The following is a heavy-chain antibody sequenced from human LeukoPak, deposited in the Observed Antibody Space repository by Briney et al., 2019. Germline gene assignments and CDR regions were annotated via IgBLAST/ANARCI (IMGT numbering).Heavy chain of an antibody. CDR1: GGSISSSSYY. D-gene: IGHD3-10*01. CDR3: ARVHYYGSGTQLNLFDY. J-gene: IGHJ4*02. CDR2: IYYSGST. Sequence: PSETLSLTCTVSGGSISSSSYYWGWIRQPPGKGLEWIGSIYYSGSTYYNPSLKSRVTISVDTSKNQFSLKLSSVTAADTAVYYCARVHYYGSGTQLNLFDYWGQGTLVTVSS. V-gene: IGHV4-39*07.